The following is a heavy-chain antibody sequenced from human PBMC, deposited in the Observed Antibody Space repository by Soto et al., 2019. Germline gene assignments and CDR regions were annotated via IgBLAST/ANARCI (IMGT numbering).Heavy chain of an antibody. V-gene: IGHV1-2*04. CDR1: GYTFTGYY. CDR2: INPNSGGT. Sequence: ASVKVSCKASGYTFTGYYMHWVRQAPGQGLEWMGWINPNSGGTNYAQKFQGWVTMTRDTSISTAYMELSRLRSDDTAVYYCARVGYSGYDPYYYGMDVWGQGTTVTVS. CDR3: ARVGYSGYDPYYYGMDV. J-gene: IGHJ6*02. D-gene: IGHD5-12*01.